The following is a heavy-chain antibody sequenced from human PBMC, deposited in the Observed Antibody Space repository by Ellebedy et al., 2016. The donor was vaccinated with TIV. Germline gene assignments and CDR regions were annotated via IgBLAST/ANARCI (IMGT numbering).Heavy chain of an antibody. J-gene: IGHJ4*02. V-gene: IGHV3-7*03. D-gene: IGHD5-18*01. Sequence: PGGSLRLSCAASGFTFSSYWMSWVRQAPGKGLKWVANIKQDGSEKYYVDFVKGRFTISRDNAKTSLYLQMNSLRAEDTAVYYCARGGGRGYSYGYRWVDYWGQGTLVTVSS. CDR2: IKQDGSEK. CDR1: GFTFSSYW. CDR3: ARGGGRGYSYGYRWVDY.